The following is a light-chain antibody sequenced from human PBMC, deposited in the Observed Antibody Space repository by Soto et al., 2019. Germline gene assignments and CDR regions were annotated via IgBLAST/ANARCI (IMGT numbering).Light chain of an antibody. CDR2: KAS. CDR3: QHYNSYSEA. CDR1: QTISSW. J-gene: IGKJ1*01. V-gene: IGKV1-5*03. Sequence: DIQMTQSPSTLSGSVGDRVTITCRASQTISSWLAWYQQKPGKAPKLLIYKASTLKSGVPSRYSGSGSGTEFTLTICRLQPDDFATYNCQHYNSYSEAFGQGTKVDIK.